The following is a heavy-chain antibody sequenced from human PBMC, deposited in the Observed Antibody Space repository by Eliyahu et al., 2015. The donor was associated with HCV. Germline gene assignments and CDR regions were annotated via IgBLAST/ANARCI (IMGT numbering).Heavy chain of an antibody. V-gene: IGHV4-61*02. Sequence: QVQLQESGPGLLRPSQTLSLTCAVSGDSLSGGISYWRWIRQPAGKGLEWIGRIYPSGSTNYNPSLKGRVTMSLDTSKNQFSLKLDAVTAADTAVYYCAKESRRVMIVPIDAFDIWGQGTMVTVSS. D-gene: IGHD6-6*01. CDR1: GDSLSGGISY. CDR3: AKESRRVMIVPIDAFDI. J-gene: IGHJ3*02. CDR2: IYPSGST.